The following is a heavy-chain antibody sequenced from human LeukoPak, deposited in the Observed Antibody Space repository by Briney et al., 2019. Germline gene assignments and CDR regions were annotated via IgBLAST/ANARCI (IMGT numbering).Heavy chain of an antibody. CDR2: IIPIFGTS. J-gene: IGHJ6*03. CDR3: ARALVGAGPPYYYYLDA. V-gene: IGHV1-69*13. CDR1: GGTFSSYA. Sequence: ASVKVSCKASGGTFSSYAISWVRQAPGQGLEWMGGIIPIFGTSNYAQKFQGRVTITAHESISTAYIELSSLRSEDKAVEYWARALVGAGPPYYYYLDAWGKGTMVTVSS. D-gene: IGHD1-26*01.